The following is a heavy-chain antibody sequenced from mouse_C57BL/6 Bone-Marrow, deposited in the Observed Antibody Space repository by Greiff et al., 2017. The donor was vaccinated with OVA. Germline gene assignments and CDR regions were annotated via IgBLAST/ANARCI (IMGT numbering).Heavy chain of an antibody. CDR2: IRSKSNNYAT. Sequence: EVKLVESGGGLVQPKGSLKLSCAASGFSFNTYAMNWVRQAPGKGLEWVARIRSKSNNYATYYADSVKDRFTISRDDSESMLYLQMNNLKTEDTAMYYCVRHEGYYFDYWGQGTTLTFSS. CDR1: GFSFNTYA. V-gene: IGHV10-1*01. CDR3: VRHEGYYFDY. J-gene: IGHJ2*01.